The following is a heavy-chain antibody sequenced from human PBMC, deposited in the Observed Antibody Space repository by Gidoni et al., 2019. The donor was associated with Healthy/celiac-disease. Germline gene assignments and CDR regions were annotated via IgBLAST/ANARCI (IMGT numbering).Heavy chain of an antibody. CDR2: ISGSGGST. CDR1: GFIFISYA. J-gene: IGHJ5*02. V-gene: IGHV3-23*01. Sequence: EVLLLESGGGLVLPGGSLRLSCAASGFIFISYAMCRVRQAPGKGLEWVSAISGSGGSTYYAESVKGRFTISRDNSKNTLYLQMNSLRAEDTAVYYCAKDRGSGWVDSWFDPWGQGTLVTVSS. D-gene: IGHD6-19*01. CDR3: AKDRGSGWVDSWFDP.